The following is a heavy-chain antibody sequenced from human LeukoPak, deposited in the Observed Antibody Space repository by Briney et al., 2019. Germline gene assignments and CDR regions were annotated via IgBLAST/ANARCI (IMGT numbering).Heavy chain of an antibody. CDR2: IYTSGST. J-gene: IGHJ5*02. D-gene: IGHD3-3*01. CDR1: GGSISSYY. Sequence: SETLSLTCTVSGGSISSYYWSWIRQPAGKGLEWIGRIYTSGSTNYNPSLKSRVTMSVDTSKNQFSLKLGSVTAADTAVYYCARGNDFWTSAGFDPWGQGTLVTVSS. V-gene: IGHV4-4*07. CDR3: ARGNDFWTSAGFDP.